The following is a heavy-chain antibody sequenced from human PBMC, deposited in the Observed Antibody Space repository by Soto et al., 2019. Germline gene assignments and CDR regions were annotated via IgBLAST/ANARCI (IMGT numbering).Heavy chain of an antibody. Sequence: EVQLVESGGGLVQPGGSLRLSCAASGFTFSGASMHWVRQAPGKGLVWVSGIDNAGTDSTYADSVKGRFTSSRDNAKNMLYLQMNSLRVEDTAVYYCARGWFGPDVWGKGTTVTVSS. CDR2: IDNAGTDS. CDR3: ARGWFGPDV. D-gene: IGHD3-10*01. CDR1: GFTFSGAS. V-gene: IGHV3-74*01. J-gene: IGHJ6*04.